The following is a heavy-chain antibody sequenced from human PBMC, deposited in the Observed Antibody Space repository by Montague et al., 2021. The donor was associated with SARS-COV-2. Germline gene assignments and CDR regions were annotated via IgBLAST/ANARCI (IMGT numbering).Heavy chain of an antibody. CDR2: IYDGGAV. V-gene: IGHV4-59*01. D-gene: IGHD4-23*01. J-gene: IGHJ3*02. Sequence: SETLSLTCTVSGGSTTGYYWGWLRRSPGKGLEWIAYIYDGGAVNYNPSLGSRVTISTDTSKNQLSLKVNSMTAADTAVYYCVRDHPYGGPRGAYDIWGQGTVVTVSS. CDR1: GGSTTGYY. CDR3: VRDHPYGGPRGAYDI.